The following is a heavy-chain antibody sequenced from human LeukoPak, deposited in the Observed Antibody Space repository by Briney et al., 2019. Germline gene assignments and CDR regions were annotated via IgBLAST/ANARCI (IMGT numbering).Heavy chain of an antibody. J-gene: IGHJ6*03. Sequence: PSETLSLTCTVSGGSISSYYWSWIRQPPGKGLEWIGYIYYSGSTNYNPSLKNRVTISVDTSKNQFSLKLSSVTAADTAVYYCARVPRSSTSCYPYYYYMDVWGKGTTVTVSS. CDR2: IYYSGST. CDR1: GGSISSYY. CDR3: ARVPRSSTSCYPYYYYMDV. V-gene: IGHV4-59*01. D-gene: IGHD2-2*01.